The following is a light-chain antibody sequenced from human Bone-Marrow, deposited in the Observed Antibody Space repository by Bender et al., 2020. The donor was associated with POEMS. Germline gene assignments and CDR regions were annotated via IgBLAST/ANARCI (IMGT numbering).Light chain of an antibody. CDR1: SSNIGAGYD. J-gene: IGLJ3*02. CDR3: AVWDDSLNGWV. V-gene: IGLV1-40*02. CDR2: SSH. Sequence: QPVLTQPPSVSGAPGQRVTISCTGTSSNIGAGYDVHWFRQLPGTAPKLLIYSSHRRPSEVPDRFSGSRSGTSASLAISGLQSEDEADYYCAVWDDSLNGWVFGGGTKLTVL.